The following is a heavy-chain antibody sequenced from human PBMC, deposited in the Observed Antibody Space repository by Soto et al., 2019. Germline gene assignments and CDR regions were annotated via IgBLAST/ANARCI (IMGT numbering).Heavy chain of an antibody. CDR1: GGSFSGYY. Sequence: SETLSLTCAVYGGSFSGYYWSWIRQPPGKGLEWIGEINHSGSTNYNPSLKSRVTISVDTSKNQFSLKLSSVTAADTAVYYCARGGPPYCTNGVCYYYYMDAWGKGTTVTVSS. D-gene: IGHD2-8*01. J-gene: IGHJ6*03. CDR2: INHSGST. CDR3: ARGGPPYCTNGVCYYYYMDA. V-gene: IGHV4-34*01.